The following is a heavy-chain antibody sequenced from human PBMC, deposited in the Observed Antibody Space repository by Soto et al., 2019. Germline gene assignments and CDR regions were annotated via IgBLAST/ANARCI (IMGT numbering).Heavy chain of an antibody. J-gene: IGHJ3*02. CDR1: GYTFTIYD. CDR3: ARGPIMITFGGVIVNAFDI. V-gene: IGHV1-8*01. CDR2: MNPNSGNT. D-gene: IGHD3-16*02. Sequence: ASVKVSCKASGYTFTIYDINWVRQATGQGLEWMGWMNPNSGNTGYAQKFQGRVTMTRNTSISTAYMELSSLRSEDTAVYYCARGPIMITFGGVIVNAFDIWGQGTMVTVS.